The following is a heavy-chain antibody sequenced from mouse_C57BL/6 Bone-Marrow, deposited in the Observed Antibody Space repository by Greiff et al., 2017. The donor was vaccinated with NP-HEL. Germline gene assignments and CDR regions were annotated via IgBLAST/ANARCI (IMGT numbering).Heavy chain of an antibody. J-gene: IGHJ4*01. D-gene: IGHD2-1*01. CDR1: GYSITSDY. V-gene: IGHV3-8*01. Sequence: EVQVVESGPGLAKPSQTLSLTCSVTGYSITSDYWNWIRKFPGNKLEYMGYISYSGSTYYNPSLKSRISITRDTSKKQYYLQLNSVTTEDTATYYCARAKDYGNYAFYYYAMDYWGQGTSVTVSS. CDR2: ISYSGST. CDR3: ARAKDYGNYAFYYYAMDY.